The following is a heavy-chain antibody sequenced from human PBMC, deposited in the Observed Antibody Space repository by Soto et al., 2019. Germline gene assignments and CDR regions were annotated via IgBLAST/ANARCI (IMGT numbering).Heavy chain of an antibody. D-gene: IGHD6-6*01. Sequence: KTSETLSLTCAVYGGSFSGYYWSWIRQPPGKGLEWIGEINHSGSTNYNPSLKSRVTISVDTSKNQFSLKLSSVTAADTAVYYCARGRTSFIAARLYYYYGMDVWGQGTTVTVSS. CDR3: ARGRTSFIAARLYYYYGMDV. V-gene: IGHV4-34*01. J-gene: IGHJ6*01. CDR2: INHSGST. CDR1: GGSFSGYY.